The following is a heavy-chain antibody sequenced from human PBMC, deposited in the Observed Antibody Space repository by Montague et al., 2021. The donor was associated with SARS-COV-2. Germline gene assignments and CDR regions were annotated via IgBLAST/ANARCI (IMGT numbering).Heavy chain of an antibody. V-gene: IGHV4-38-2*02. CDR3: AGGDATPWFDP. J-gene: IGHJ5*02. CDR2: IYRNGNT. Sequence: SETLSLTCTVSGYSISSGDYWGWIRQPPGKGLEWIGRIYRNGNTYYNPSLKSRVTISVDTSKNQFSLKLRSVTAADTAVYYCAGGDATPWFDPWGQGTLVTVSS. CDR1: GYSISSGDY. D-gene: IGHD2-21*02.